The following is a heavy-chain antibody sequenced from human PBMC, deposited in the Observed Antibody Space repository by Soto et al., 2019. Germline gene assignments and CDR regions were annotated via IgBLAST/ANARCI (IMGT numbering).Heavy chain of an antibody. CDR2: ISGYNGNT. J-gene: IGHJ6*02. CDR3: ARDPGFGFGYSYAFAMDV. Sequence: ASVKVSCKASGYTFSNYGISWVRQGPGQGLEWMGWISGYNGNTHYEEKVQDRIKMTTDTSTSTTCLELRSLRSDDTAVYFCARDPGFGFGYSYAFAMDVCGQGTTVTVS. D-gene: IGHD5-18*01. V-gene: IGHV1-18*01. CDR1: GYTFSNYG.